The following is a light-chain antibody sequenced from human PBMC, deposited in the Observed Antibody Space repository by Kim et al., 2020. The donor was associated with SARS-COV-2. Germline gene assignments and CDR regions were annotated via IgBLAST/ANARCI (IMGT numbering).Light chain of an antibody. CDR2: SNN. CDR3: SAWDSSLSAWV. J-gene: IGLJ3*02. Sequence: QAGLTQPPSVSKGLRQTATLTCTGNSNNVGNQGAAWLQQHQGHPPKLLSYSNNNRPSGISERLSASRSVNTASLTITGLQPEDEADYYCSAWDSSLSAWVFGGGTQLTVL. CDR1: SNNVGNQG. V-gene: IGLV10-54*01.